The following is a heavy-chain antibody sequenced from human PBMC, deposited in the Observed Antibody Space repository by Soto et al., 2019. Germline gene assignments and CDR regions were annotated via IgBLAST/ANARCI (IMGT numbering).Heavy chain of an antibody. J-gene: IGHJ4*02. CDR1: GFTLSGSF. D-gene: IGHD2-8*01. CDR2: IASKAHNYAT. Sequence: EVHVVESGGGLVQPGGSLKLSCAASGFTLSGSFIHWVRQSSGKGLEWVGRIASKAHNYATAYGRSVDGRFTVSRDDSRNTAYLQMEGLKSEDTAVYFCAVLMDTLFDRVAYWGQGILVTVSS. CDR3: AVLMDTLFDRVAY. V-gene: IGHV3-73*02.